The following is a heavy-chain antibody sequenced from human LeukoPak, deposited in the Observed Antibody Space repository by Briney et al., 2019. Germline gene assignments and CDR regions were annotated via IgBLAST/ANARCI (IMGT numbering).Heavy chain of an antibody. V-gene: IGHV4-59*08. Sequence: SETLSLTCTVSGGSISSYHWSWIRQPPGKGLEWIGYIYYSGSTNYNPSLKSRVTISVDTSKNQFSLKLSSVTAADTAVYYCARHDYGDFTNVYWGQGTLVTVSS. CDR1: GGSISSYH. J-gene: IGHJ4*02. D-gene: IGHD4-17*01. CDR3: ARHDYGDFTNVY. CDR2: IYYSGST.